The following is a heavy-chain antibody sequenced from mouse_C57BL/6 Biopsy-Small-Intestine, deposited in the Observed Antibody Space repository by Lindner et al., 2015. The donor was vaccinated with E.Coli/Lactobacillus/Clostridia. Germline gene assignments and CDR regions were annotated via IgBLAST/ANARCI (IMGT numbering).Heavy chain of an antibody. D-gene: IGHD2-1*01. CDR2: IYPGDGDT. V-gene: IGHV1-80*01. CDR3: ARSLLYGNYAMDY. Sequence: VQLQESGAELVKPGASVKISCKASGYAFRSCWMNWVRQRPGKGLEWIGQIYPGDGDTNYNGKFKGKATLTADKSSSTAYMQLSSLTSEDSAVYFCARSLLYGNYAMDYWGQGTSVTVSS. CDR1: GYAFRSCW. J-gene: IGHJ4*01.